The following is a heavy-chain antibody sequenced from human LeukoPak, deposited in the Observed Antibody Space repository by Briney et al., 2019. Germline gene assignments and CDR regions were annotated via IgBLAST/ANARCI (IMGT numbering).Heavy chain of an antibody. J-gene: IGHJ1*01. V-gene: IGHV1-18*01. Sequence: ASVKVSCKAAGYIFTNHGISWVRQAAGQGVEWMGWLSVYNANPNYAQTLHGSVTMTTDPSTSTAYMELRSLRSDDTAVYYCARGESGIQHWGQGTLVTVSS. CDR3: ARGESGIQH. CDR2: LSVYNANP. CDR1: GYIFTNHG.